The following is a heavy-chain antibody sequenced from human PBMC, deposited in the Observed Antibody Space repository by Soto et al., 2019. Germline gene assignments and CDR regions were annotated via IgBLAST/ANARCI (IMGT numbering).Heavy chain of an antibody. Sequence: QVQLVQSGAEVKKPGSSAKVSCKASGGTFNTFAFTWVRQAPGQGFEWMGGVIPLFNTPDYAQKFQGRVTITADESTSTVYLELSGLSSDDTADYFCGLASKWELLGYFYGMDVWGQGTTVIVSS. D-gene: IGHD1-26*01. V-gene: IGHV1-69*01. CDR3: GLASKWELLGYFYGMDV. CDR2: VIPLFNTP. CDR1: GGTFNTFA. J-gene: IGHJ6*02.